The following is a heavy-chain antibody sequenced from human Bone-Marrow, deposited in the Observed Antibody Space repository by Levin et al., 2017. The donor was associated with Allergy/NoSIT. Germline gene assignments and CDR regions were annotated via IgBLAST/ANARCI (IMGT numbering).Heavy chain of an antibody. V-gene: IGHV3-30*04. CDR1: GLTFSSYA. J-gene: IGHJ4*02. D-gene: IGHD3-22*01. CDR3: AREPYYDSSTFDY. Sequence: SCAASGLTFSSYAMHWVRQAPGKGLEWVAVISYDGSNKYYADSVKGRFTISRDNSKNTLYLQMNSLRAEDTAVYYCAREPYYDSSTFDYWGQGTLVTVSS. CDR2: ISYDGSNK.